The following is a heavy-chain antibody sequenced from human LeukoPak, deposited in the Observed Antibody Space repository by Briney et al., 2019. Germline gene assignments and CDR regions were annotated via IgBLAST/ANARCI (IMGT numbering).Heavy chain of an antibody. Sequence: ASVKVSCKASGYTFTNYYIHWVRQAPGQGLEWMGLIMCGDGSTSRAQKFQGRVTVSMDTSTTTVYMELSSLRSDDTATYYCVRKRAGQAFDFWGQGTLVTVSS. CDR3: VRKRAGQAFDF. CDR2: IMCGDGST. CDR1: GYTFTNYY. J-gene: IGHJ4*02. V-gene: IGHV1-46*01.